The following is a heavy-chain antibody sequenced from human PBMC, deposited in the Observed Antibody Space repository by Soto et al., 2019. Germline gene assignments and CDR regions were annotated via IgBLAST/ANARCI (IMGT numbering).Heavy chain of an antibody. Sequence: QITLKESGPTLVKPTQTLTLTCTFSGFSLSTTEEGVGWIRQPPGKAPEWLALIYWDDDKRYSPSLKTRLTINNDTSKNLVVLTVTNVDPVDTATYYCAHGSCFGADCYPNPYFDFWGQGILVTVSS. CDR3: AHGSCFGADCYPNPYFDF. V-gene: IGHV2-5*02. D-gene: IGHD2-21*02. J-gene: IGHJ4*02. CDR2: IYWDDDK. CDR1: GFSLSTTEEG.